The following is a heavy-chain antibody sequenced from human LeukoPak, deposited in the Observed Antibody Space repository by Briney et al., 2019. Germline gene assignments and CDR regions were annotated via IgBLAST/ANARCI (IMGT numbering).Heavy chain of an antibody. CDR2: ICPGDSDT. J-gene: IGHJ4*02. Sequence: GESLKISCKGSGYSFTRNWIGWVRQMPGKGLEWVVIICPGDSDTRYSPSFQGQVTISADKSISTAYLQWSSLKASDTAMYDCASLTVYSSGWSHDYWGQGTLVTVSS. V-gene: IGHV5-51*01. D-gene: IGHD6-19*01. CDR1: GYSFTRNW. CDR3: ASLTVYSSGWSHDY.